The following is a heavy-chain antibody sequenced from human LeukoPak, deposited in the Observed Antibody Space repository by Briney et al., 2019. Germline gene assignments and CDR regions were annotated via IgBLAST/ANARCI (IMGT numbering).Heavy chain of an antibody. CDR2: IDASGRR. D-gene: IGHD1-1*01. CDR1: GGSINSYY. Sequence: SETLSLTCTVSGGSINSYYWSWIRQPVGKGLEWIGRIDASGRRNYNSSLKSRVTMSLDTSKNQFSLKVTSGTAADTAVYYCARHTAVRLLPHYYYGMDVWGQGTTVTVSS. V-gene: IGHV4-4*07. J-gene: IGHJ6*02. CDR3: ARHTAVRLLPHYYYGMDV.